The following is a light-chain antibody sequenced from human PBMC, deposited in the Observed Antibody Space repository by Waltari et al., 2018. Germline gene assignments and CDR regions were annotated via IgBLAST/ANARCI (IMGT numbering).Light chain of an antibody. CDR1: QSVNNY. Sequence: DIQMTQSPSSLSASVGDRVTITCRASQSVNNYLNWYQQQPGKAPKLLTYAASTLQSGVPSRFSGSGSGTDFTLTISSLQPEDFATYYCQQSYSTPRFTFGPGTKVDIK. CDR3: QQSYSTPRFT. CDR2: AAS. V-gene: IGKV1-39*01. J-gene: IGKJ3*01.